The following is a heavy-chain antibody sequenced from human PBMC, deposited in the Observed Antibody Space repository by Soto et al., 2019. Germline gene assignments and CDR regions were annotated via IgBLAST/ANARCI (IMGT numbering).Heavy chain of an antibody. J-gene: IGHJ6*02. Sequence: SGPTLVNPTETLTLTCTFPGFSLTSPGMCVSWNRQSPGKALEWLALIERDDDDKYYSTSLKTRLTISKDTRKNQVVLTMSNMEPADTATYYCARSIRGPRRFNGMDVWGQGT. CDR1: GFSLTSPGMC. CDR3: ARSIRGPRRFNGMDV. V-gene: IGHV2-70*13. D-gene: IGHD1-20*01. CDR2: IERDDDDK.